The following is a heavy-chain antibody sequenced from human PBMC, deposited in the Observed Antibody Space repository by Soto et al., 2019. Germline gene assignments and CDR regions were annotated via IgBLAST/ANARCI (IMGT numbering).Heavy chain of an antibody. J-gene: IGHJ4*02. Sequence: SVKVSCKASGGTFSSYSMSWVRRAPGQGLEWMGGIIPIFGTANYAQKFQGRVTITADKSTSTAYMELSSLRSEDTAVYYCASSRGSSSQWELPVFDYWGQGTLVTVSS. V-gene: IGHV1-69*06. CDR3: ASSRGSSSQWELPVFDY. D-gene: IGHD1-26*01. CDR1: GGTFSSYS. CDR2: IIPIFGTA.